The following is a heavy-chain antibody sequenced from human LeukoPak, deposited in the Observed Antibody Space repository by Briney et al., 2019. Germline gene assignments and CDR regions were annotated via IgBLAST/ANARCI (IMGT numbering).Heavy chain of an antibody. D-gene: IGHD6-19*01. V-gene: IGHV4-4*02. CDR3: ARETRLMGYSSGLGFNY. Sequence: PSGTLSLTCAVSGGSISSSNWWSWVRQPPGKGLEWIGEIYHSGSTNYNPPLKSRVTISVDKSKNQFSLKLSSVTAADTAVYYCARETRLMGYSSGLGFNYWGQGTLVTVSS. CDR2: IYHSGST. J-gene: IGHJ4*02. CDR1: GGSISSSNW.